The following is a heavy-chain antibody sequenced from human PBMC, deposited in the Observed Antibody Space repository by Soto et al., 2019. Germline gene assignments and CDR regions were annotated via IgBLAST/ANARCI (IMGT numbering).Heavy chain of an antibody. Sequence: QVQLVPSGAEVKKPGASVKISCTASGYTVTTHYMHWVRQAPGRGPEWMGAINPGSGAAKYTQTFQARVTMTRDTSTNTVYMEMSALISADTAVFYCVRGGEVGVAGSAAFDMWGQGKMVTVSS. V-gene: IGHV1-46*01. CDR2: INPGSGAA. D-gene: IGHD3-3*01. CDR3: VRGGEVGVAGSAAFDM. J-gene: IGHJ3*02. CDR1: GYTVTTHY.